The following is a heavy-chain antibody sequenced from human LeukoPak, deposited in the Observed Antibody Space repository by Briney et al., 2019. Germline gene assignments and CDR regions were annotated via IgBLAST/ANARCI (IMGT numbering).Heavy chain of an antibody. J-gene: IGHJ4*02. Sequence: SETLSLTCTVSGGSISSGGYYWSWIRQHPGKGLEWIGYIYYSGNTYYNPSLKSRVTISVDTSKNQFSLKLSSVTAADTAVYYCARVADIVVVPASHFDYWGQGTLVTVSS. CDR2: IYYSGNT. CDR3: ARVADIVVVPASHFDY. D-gene: IGHD2-2*01. V-gene: IGHV4-31*03. CDR1: GGSISSGGYY.